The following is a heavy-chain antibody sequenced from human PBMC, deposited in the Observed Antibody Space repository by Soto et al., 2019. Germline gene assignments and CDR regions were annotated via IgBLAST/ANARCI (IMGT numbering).Heavy chain of an antibody. V-gene: IGHV4-39*01. Sequence: SETLSLTCTVSNGSITSAIYYWGWIRQPPRKGLEWIGSIYHSGSTYYNPSLQGRVTISVDTSKNQFSLKLSSVTAADTAVYFCAGRISLASVQVYFGEISNYNWFDPWGQGTLVTVSS. D-gene: IGHD3-10*01. CDR3: AGRISLASVQVYFGEISNYNWFDP. J-gene: IGHJ5*02. CDR1: NGSITSAIYY. CDR2: IYHSGST.